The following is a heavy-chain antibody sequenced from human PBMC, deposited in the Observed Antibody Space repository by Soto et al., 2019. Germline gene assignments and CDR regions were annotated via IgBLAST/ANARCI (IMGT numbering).Heavy chain of an antibody. D-gene: IGHD6-13*01. CDR1: GFTFSDYY. V-gene: IGHV3-11*01. J-gene: IGHJ4*02. CDR2: ISSSGSTI. CDR3: ATPTIEGYSSSSDY. Sequence: GSLRLSCAASGFTFSDYYMSWIRQAPGKGLEWVSYISSSGSTIYYADSVKGRFTISRDNAKNSLYLQMNSLRAEDTAVYYCATPTIEGYSSSSDYWGQGTLVTV.